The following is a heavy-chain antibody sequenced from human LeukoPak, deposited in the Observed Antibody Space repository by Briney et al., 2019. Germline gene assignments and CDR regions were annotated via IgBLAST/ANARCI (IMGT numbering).Heavy chain of an antibody. V-gene: IGHV3-53*01. CDR3: ARDTSSLYYYYGMDV. CDR1: GFTVSSNY. J-gene: IGHJ6*02. D-gene: IGHD3-16*01. Sequence: TGGSLRLSCAASGFTVSSNYMSWVRQAPGKGLEWVSVIYSGGSTYYADSVKGRFTISRDNSKNTLYLQMNSLRAEDTAVYYCARDTSSLYYYYGMDVWGQGTTVTVSS. CDR2: IYSGGST.